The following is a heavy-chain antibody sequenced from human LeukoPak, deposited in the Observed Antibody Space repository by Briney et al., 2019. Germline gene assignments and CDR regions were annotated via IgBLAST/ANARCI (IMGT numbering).Heavy chain of an antibody. J-gene: IGHJ4*02. CDR1: GGSISSYY. V-gene: IGHV4-4*07. CDR2: IYTSGST. CDR3: ARGCSTSWRKYYFDY. Sequence: SETLSLTCTVSGGSISSYYWSWIRQPAGKGLERMGRIYTSGSTNYNPSLKSRVTMSVDTSKNQFSLKLSSVTAADTAVYYCARGCSTSWRKYYFDYCGQGTLVTVSS. D-gene: IGHD2-2*01.